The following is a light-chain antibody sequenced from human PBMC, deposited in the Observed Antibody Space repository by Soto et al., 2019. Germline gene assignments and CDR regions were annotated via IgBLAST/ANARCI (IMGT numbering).Light chain of an antibody. Sequence: AIRMTQSPSSFSASTGDRVTITCRASQGISSYLAWYQQKPGKAPKLLIYAASTLQSGVPSRFSGSGSGTDFTPTISCLQPEDFATYYCQQYYSYPQTFGQGTKVDIK. CDR1: QGISSY. CDR2: AAS. V-gene: IGKV1-8*01. CDR3: QQYYSYPQT. J-gene: IGKJ1*01.